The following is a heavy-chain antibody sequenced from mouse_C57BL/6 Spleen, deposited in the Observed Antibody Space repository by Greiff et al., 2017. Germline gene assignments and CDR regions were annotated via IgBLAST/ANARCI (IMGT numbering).Heavy chain of an antibody. CDR3: ARGGYGISYGYFDV. V-gene: IGHV1-58*01. Sequence: EVQLQQSGAELVRPGSSVKMSCKTSGYTFTTYGINWVKQRPGQGLEWIGNFHIGNGYTEYNEKFKGKATLTSDTSSSTAYMQLSSLTSEDSAIYFCARGGYGISYGYFDVWGAGTTVTVSS. CDR1: GYTFTTYG. J-gene: IGHJ1*01. CDR2: FHIGNGYT. D-gene: IGHD1-1*01.